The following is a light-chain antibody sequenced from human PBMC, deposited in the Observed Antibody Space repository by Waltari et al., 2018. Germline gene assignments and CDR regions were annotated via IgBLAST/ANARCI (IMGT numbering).Light chain of an antibody. V-gene: IGLV2-14*01. J-gene: IGLJ2*01. CDR1: SSDVGAYKH. CDR2: DVR. Sequence: QSALTQPASVSGSPGQSITISCSGTSSDVGAYKHVSWFQQHPGKVPRLLISDVRERPSGVSDRFSGSKAGNTASLTISNLQAEDEADYYCNAYTRSASFVFGGGTKLTVL. CDR3: NAYTRSASFV.